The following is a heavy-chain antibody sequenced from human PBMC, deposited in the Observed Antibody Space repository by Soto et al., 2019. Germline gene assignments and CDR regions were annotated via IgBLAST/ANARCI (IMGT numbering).Heavy chain of an antibody. CDR3: ARGTLPLVVPAASVGFQH. J-gene: IGHJ4*02. V-gene: IGHV4-34*01. Sequence: SETLSLTCAVYGGSFSGYYWSWIRQPPGKGLEWIGEINHSGSTNYNPSLKSRVTMSVDTSKNQFSLKLSSVTAADTAVYYCARGTLPLVVPAASVGFQHWGQGTVVTVSS. CDR1: GGSFSGYY. CDR2: INHSGST. D-gene: IGHD2-2*01.